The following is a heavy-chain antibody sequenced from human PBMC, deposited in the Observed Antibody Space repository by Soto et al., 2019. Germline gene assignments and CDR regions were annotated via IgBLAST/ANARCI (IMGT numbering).Heavy chain of an antibody. CDR3: ARDPPKPYGSGKGDY. Sequence: QVQLVQSGAEVKMPGASVKVSCKASGYTFTNYGFSWVRQAPGQGLQWVGWISAYNGDTNYAQRFQGRVTLTTDTSTSTAYMELRSLRSDDTAVYYCARDPPKPYGSGKGDYWGQGTPVTVSS. J-gene: IGHJ4*02. V-gene: IGHV1-18*01. D-gene: IGHD3-10*01. CDR1: GYTFTNYG. CDR2: ISAYNGDT.